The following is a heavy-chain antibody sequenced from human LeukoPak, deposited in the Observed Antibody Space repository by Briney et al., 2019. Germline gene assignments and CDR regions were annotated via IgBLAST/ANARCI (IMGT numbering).Heavy chain of an antibody. Sequence: NPSETLSLTCTVSGGSISSYYWSWIRQPPGKGLEWVGNIYYSGSTNYNPCLKSRVTISVDTSKNRFSLKLSSVTAADTAVYYCASSYYDILSGARLYFLDYWGQGTLVTVSS. D-gene: IGHD3-9*01. J-gene: IGHJ4*02. CDR2: IYYSGST. V-gene: IGHV4-59*01. CDR3: ASSYYDILSGARLYFLDY. CDR1: GGSISSYY.